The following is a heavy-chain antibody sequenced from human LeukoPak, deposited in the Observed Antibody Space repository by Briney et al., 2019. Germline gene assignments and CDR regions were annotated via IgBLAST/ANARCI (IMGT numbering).Heavy chain of an antibody. D-gene: IGHD3-16*01. V-gene: IGHV1-18*01. CDR3: ARDRGVYDYVWGSYLSSGYFDY. CDR2: ISAYNGNT. CDR1: GYTFTSYG. J-gene: IGHJ4*02. Sequence: ASVKVSCKASGYTFTSYGISWVRQAPGQGLEWMGWISAYNGNTNYAQKLQGRVTMTTDTSTSTAYMELRSLRSDDTAVYYCARDRGVYDYVWGSYLSSGYFDYWGQGTLVTVSS.